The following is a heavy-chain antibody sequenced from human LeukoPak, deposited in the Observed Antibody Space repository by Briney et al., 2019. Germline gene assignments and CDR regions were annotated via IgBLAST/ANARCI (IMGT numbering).Heavy chain of an antibody. V-gene: IGHV4-39*01. Sequence: SETLSLTCTVSGGSISSSSFYWGWIRQPPGKGLEWIGSIYDSVSTYYNPSLKSRVTISVDTSKNQFSLKLSSVTAADTAVYYCARGQRYWGQGTLVTVSS. CDR2: IYDSVST. CDR1: GGSISSSSFY. J-gene: IGHJ4*02. CDR3: ARGQRY.